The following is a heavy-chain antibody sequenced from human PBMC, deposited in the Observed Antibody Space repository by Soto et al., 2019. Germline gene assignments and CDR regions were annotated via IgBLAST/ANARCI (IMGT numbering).Heavy chain of an antibody. D-gene: IGHD3-22*01. J-gene: IGHJ4*02. Sequence: ASVKVSCKASGYTFTSYGISWVRQAPGQGLEWMGWISAYNGNTNYAQKLQGRVTITTDESTSTAYMELSSLRSEDTAVYYCASYYYDSSGYNPGVYWGQGTLVTVSS. V-gene: IGHV1-18*01. CDR2: ISAYNGNT. CDR3: ASYYYDSSGYNPGVY. CDR1: GYTFTSYG.